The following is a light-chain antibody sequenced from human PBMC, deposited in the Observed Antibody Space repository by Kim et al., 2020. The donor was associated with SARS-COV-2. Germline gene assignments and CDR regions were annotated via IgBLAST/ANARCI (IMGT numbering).Light chain of an antibody. Sequence: GQTVNQSCSTSASNIGSQYVYSLQNLPGSAPNLLLYIDDQQPSGVPGRFSGSRSGTSDSQASSGLRPEDDADYHCATWDAGLSGPVFGGGTQLTVL. V-gene: IGLV1-47*02. J-gene: IGLJ3*02. CDR2: IDD. CDR1: ASNIGSQY. CDR3: ATWDAGLSGPV.